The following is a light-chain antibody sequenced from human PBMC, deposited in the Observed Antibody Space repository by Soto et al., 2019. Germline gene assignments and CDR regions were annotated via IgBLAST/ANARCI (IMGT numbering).Light chain of an antibody. V-gene: IGKV3-15*01. CDR2: GAS. Sequence: DIVLTQSPATLSVSPGERATLSCRASQSVSSNLAWYQQKPGQAPRLLIYGASTRATSIPGRFSGSGSGTAFTLSISSLQSEDFAVYYCEQYNNWPPITFGQGTRLEIK. CDR1: QSVSSN. CDR3: EQYNNWPPIT. J-gene: IGKJ5*01.